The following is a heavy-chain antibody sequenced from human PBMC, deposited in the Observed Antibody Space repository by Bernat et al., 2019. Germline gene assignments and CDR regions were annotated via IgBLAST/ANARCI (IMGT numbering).Heavy chain of an antibody. CDR1: GFTFSSYS. V-gene: IGHV3-48*01. J-gene: IGHJ4*02. D-gene: IGHD6-19*01. Sequence: EVQLVESGGGLVQPGGSLRLSCAASGFTFSSYSMNWVRQAPGKGLEWVSYISSSSSTIYYADSVKGRFTISRDNAKNSLYLQVNSLRAEDTAVYYCAQGGYSSGWPFDYWGQGTLVTVSS. CDR3: AQGGYSSGWPFDY. CDR2: ISSSSSTI.